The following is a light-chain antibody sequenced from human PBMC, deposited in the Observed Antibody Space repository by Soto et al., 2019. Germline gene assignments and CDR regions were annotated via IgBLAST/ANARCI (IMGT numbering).Light chain of an antibody. CDR1: SNDVGHSSF. CDR3: NAQADNGKHV. V-gene: IGLV2-8*01. J-gene: IGLJ1*01. Sequence: QSALTQPPSASGSPGQSVTISCTGNSNDVGHSSFISWYQQHPGKGPKLIIYEVSKRPSGVPDRFSASKSGNTASLSVSGLQDEDEADYFCNAQADNGKHVFGTGTKVTVL. CDR2: EVS.